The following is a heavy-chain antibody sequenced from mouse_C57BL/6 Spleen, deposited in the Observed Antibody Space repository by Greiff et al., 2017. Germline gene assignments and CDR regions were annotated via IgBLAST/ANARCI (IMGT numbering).Heavy chain of an antibody. CDR2: ISYDGSN. CDR3: ARDPGGSWVAY. D-gene: IGHD3-2*02. J-gene: IGHJ3*01. CDR1: GYSITSGYY. V-gene: IGHV3-6*01. Sequence: DVQLVESGPGLVKPSQSLSLTCSVTGYSITSGYYWNWIRQFPGNKLEWMGYISYDGSNNYNPSLKNRISTTRDTSKNQFFLKLNSVTTEDTATYDCARDPGGSWVAYWGQGTLVTVSA.